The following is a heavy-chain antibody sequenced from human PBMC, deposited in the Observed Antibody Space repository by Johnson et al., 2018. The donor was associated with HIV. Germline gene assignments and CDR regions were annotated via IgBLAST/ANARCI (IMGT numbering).Heavy chain of an antibody. Sequence: VQLVESGGGLVQPGGSLRLSCVASGLTFSSYDMHWVRQATGKGLEWVSGISGSGGSTYYADSVKGRFTISRDNSRNSLYLQMKSLRPEDTALYYCTTADCGGDCYEPDAFDIWGQGTMVTVSS. CDR3: TTADCGGDCYEPDAFDI. CDR2: ISGSGGST. CDR1: GLTFSSYD. V-gene: IGHV3-43*02. J-gene: IGHJ3*02. D-gene: IGHD2-21*02.